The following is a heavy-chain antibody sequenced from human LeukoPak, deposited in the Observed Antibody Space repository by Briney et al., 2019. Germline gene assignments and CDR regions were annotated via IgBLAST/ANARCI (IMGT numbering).Heavy chain of an antibody. V-gene: IGHV3-7*03. CDR3: AKGGRWELLSAFDI. Sequence: PGGSLRLSCSAFGFTLSHYWMTWVRQAPGKGLEWVASIKEDGSEKSYVDSVKGRFTISRDNAKNSLYLQMNSLGAEDTAVYYCAKGGRWELLSAFDIWGQGTMVTVSS. J-gene: IGHJ3*02. CDR1: GFTLSHYW. CDR2: IKEDGSEK. D-gene: IGHD1-26*01.